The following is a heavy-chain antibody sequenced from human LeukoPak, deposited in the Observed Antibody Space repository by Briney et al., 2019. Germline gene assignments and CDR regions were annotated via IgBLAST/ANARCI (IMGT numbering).Heavy chain of an antibody. CDR2: IIPFLTIP. D-gene: IGHD5-18*01. Sequence: GASVKVSCKASGYTFTGYYMHWVRQAPGQGLEWMGRIIPFLTIPNSAQKFQGRVTITADKSTSTAYMELSSLRAEDTAVYYCVSYVAMAEDSWGQGALVTVSS. CDR1: GYTFTGYY. CDR3: VSYVAMAEDS. V-gene: IGHV1-69*02. J-gene: IGHJ4*02.